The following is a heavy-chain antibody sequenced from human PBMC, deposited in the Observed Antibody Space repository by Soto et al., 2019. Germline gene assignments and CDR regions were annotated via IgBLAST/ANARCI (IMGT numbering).Heavy chain of an antibody. Sequence: PSETLSLTCTVSGGSISSGDYYWSWIRQPPGKGLEWIGYIYYSGSTYYNPSLKSRVTISVDTSKNLFSLKLSSVTAADTAVYYCASGPRGPLTYYYYGMDVWGQGTTVTVSS. CDR3: ASGPRGPLTYYYYGMDV. V-gene: IGHV4-30-4*01. CDR1: GGSISSGDYY. CDR2: IYYSGST. J-gene: IGHJ6*02.